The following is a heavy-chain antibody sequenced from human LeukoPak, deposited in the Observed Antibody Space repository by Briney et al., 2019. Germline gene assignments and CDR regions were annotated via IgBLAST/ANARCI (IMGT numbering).Heavy chain of an antibody. V-gene: IGHV1-18*01. Sequence: ASAKVSCKASGYPFTSYGITWVRQAPGQGPQGMGWISAYTGNTNYAQKFQGRVSMTTGTSTTTAYMELRSLRSDDTAVYCCARSYSSSSNFDYWGQGTLVTVSS. CDR1: GYPFTSYG. J-gene: IGHJ4*02. CDR2: ISAYTGNT. CDR3: ARSYSSSSNFDY. D-gene: IGHD6-6*01.